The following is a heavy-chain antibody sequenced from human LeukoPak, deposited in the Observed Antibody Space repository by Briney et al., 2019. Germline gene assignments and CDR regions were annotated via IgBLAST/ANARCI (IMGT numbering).Heavy chain of an antibody. CDR1: GGSISSSSYY. D-gene: IGHD2-2*01. J-gene: IGHJ4*02. CDR2: IYYSGST. V-gene: IGHV4-39*07. CDR3: AREYCSSTSCYGFFDY. Sequence: PSETLSLTCTVSGGSISSSSYYWGWIRQPPGKGLEWIGSIYYSGSTYYNPSLKSRVTISVDTSKNQFSLKLSSVTAADTAAYYCAREYCSSTSCYGFFDYWGQGTLVTVSS.